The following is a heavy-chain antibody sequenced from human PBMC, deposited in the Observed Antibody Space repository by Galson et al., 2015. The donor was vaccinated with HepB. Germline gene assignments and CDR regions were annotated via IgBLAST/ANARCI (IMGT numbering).Heavy chain of an antibody. Sequence: SLRLSCAASGFTFSSSGMHWVRQAPGKGLEWVAVISYDGSNKYYADSVKGRFTISRDNSKNTLYLQMNSLRAEDTAVYYCAKGGPRQINGLVLNYWGQGTLVTVSS. CDR3: AKGGPRQINGLVLNY. J-gene: IGHJ4*02. CDR1: GFTFSSSG. CDR2: ISYDGSNK. D-gene: IGHD6-13*01. V-gene: IGHV3-30*18.